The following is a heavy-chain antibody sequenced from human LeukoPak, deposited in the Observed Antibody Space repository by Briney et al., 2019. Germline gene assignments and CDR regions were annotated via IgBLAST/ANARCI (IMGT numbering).Heavy chain of an antibody. CDR3: ARGGERGYDT. CDR2: IYSTGNT. V-gene: IGHV4-39*01. J-gene: IGHJ5*02. CDR1: GGSISSSSNY. Sequence: PSETLSLTCTVSGGSISSSSNYWGWIRQPPGKGLEWIGTIYSTGNTYYNPSLKSRLTISVDTSKNQFSLKLSSVTAADTAVYYCARGGERGYDTWGQGSLVTVSS. D-gene: IGHD5-12*01.